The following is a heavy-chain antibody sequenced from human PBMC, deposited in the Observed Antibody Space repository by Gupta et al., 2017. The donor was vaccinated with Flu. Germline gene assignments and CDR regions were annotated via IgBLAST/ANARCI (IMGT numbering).Heavy chain of an antibody. Sequence: GKGPEWVAYITSSGRDGYYVDSVKGRFTVTRDNARNSVFLHMHNLRPQDTAVYYCARDRRDLDKGYYYYYMDVWGKGAAVTVSS. CDR3: ARDRRDLDKGYYYYYMDV. J-gene: IGHJ6*03. V-gene: IGHV3-11*01. CDR2: ITSSGRDG. D-gene: IGHD3-9*01.